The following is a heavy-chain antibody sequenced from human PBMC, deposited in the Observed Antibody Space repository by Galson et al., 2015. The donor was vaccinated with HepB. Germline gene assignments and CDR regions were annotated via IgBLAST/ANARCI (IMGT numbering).Heavy chain of an antibody. Sequence: SLRLSCAASGFTFSSYWMSWVRQAPGKGLEWVSYISSSSSYTNYADSVKGRFTISRDNAKNSLYLQMNSLRAEDTAVYYCARDRRVGAPNDIWGQGTMVTVSS. CDR3: ARDRRVGAPNDI. CDR2: ISSSSSYT. J-gene: IGHJ3*02. V-gene: IGHV3-11*05. CDR1: GFTFSSYW. D-gene: IGHD1-26*01.